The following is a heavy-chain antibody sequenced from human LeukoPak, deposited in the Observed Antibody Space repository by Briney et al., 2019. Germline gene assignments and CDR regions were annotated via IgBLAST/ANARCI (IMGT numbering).Heavy chain of an antibody. CDR2: ISKDGSIK. Sequence: GGSLRLSCAASGFTFSSYGMHWVRQAPGKGLEWVAVISKDGSIKYYADSVKGRFTISRDNSKNTLYLQMNSLRAEDTAVYYCARKSGSYSPGYWGLGTLVTVSS. CDR3: ARKSGSYSPGY. J-gene: IGHJ4*02. D-gene: IGHD1-26*01. V-gene: IGHV3-30*03. CDR1: GFTFSSYG.